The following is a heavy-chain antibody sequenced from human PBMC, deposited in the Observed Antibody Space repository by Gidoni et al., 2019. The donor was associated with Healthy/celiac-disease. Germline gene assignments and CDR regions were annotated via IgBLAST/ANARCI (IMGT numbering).Heavy chain of an antibody. J-gene: IGHJ6*02. Sequence: QVQLQQWGAGLLKPSETLSLTCAVYGGSFSGYYWSWIRQPPGKGLEWIGEINHSGSTNYNPSLKSRVTISVDTSKNQFSLKLSSVTAADTAVYYCARGSKELGYYYYYGMDVWGQGTTVTVSS. V-gene: IGHV4-34*01. CDR1: GGSFSGYY. CDR3: ARGSKELGYYYYYGMDV. D-gene: IGHD1-26*01. CDR2: INHSGST.